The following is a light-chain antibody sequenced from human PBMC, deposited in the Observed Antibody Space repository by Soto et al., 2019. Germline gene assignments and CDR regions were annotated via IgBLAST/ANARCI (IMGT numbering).Light chain of an antibody. J-gene: IGLJ1*01. Sequence: QSVLTQPASVSVSPGQSITSSCTGTSSDVGGHNYVSWYQQHPGKVPKLIVYEVSFRPSGVSHRFSGSKSGSTASLTISGLQAEDEADYYCSSYSSSSTFYVFGIGTKVTVL. V-gene: IGLV2-14*01. CDR1: SSDVGGHNY. CDR3: SSYSSSSTFYV. CDR2: EVS.